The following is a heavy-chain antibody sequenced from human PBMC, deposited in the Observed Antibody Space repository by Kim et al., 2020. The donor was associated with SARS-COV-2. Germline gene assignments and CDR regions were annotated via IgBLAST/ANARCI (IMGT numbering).Heavy chain of an antibody. CDR3: ARDGRPLLDAFDI. Sequence: GGSLRLSCAASGFTFSSYSMNWVRQAPGKGLEWVSSISSSSSYIYYADSVKGRFTISRDNAKNSLYLQMNSLRAEDTAVYYCARDGRPLLDAFDIWGQGTMVTVSS. J-gene: IGHJ3*02. D-gene: IGHD1-26*01. CDR2: ISSSSSYI. V-gene: IGHV3-21*01. CDR1: GFTFSSYS.